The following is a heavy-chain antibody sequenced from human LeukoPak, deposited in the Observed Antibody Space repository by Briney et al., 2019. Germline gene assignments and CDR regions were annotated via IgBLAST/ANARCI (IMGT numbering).Heavy chain of an antibody. J-gene: IGHJ6*03. Sequence: GGSLRLSCAASGFTFSSYAMHWVRQAPGKGLEWVAVTSYDGSNKYYADSVKGRFTISRDNSKNTLYLQMNSLRDEDTAVYYCAREENSSSWYVAYYYYYMDVWGKGTTVTVSS. D-gene: IGHD6-13*01. CDR3: AREENSSSWYVAYYYYYMDV. CDR2: TSYDGSNK. V-gene: IGHV3-30*04. CDR1: GFTFSSYA.